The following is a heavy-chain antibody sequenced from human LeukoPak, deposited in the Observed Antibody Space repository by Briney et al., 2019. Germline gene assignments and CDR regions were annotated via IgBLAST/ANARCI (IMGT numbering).Heavy chain of an antibody. CDR2: IYYSGST. CDR3: ARQNGSGSRYWFDP. Sequence: PSETLSLTCTVSGGSISSYYWSWIRQPPGEGLEWIGYIYYSGSTNYNPSLKSRVTISVDTSKNQFSLKLSSVTAADTAVYYCARQNGSGSRYWFDPWGQGTLVTVSS. J-gene: IGHJ5*02. CDR1: GGSISSYY. D-gene: IGHD3-10*01. V-gene: IGHV4-59*08.